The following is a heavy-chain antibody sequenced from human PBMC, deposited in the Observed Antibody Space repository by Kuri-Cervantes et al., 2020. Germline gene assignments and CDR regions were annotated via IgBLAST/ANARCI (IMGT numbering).Heavy chain of an antibody. J-gene: IGHJ5*02. Sequence: SETLSLTCTVSGGSISSYYWSWIRQPPGKGLEWIGYIYYSGSTNYNPSLKSRVTISVDTSKYQFSLRLTSVTAADTAVYYCARTEYNWLDPWGQGTLVTVSS. D-gene: IGHD3-10*01. CDR3: ARTEYNWLDP. V-gene: IGHV4-59*01. CDR1: GGSISSYY. CDR2: IYYSGST.